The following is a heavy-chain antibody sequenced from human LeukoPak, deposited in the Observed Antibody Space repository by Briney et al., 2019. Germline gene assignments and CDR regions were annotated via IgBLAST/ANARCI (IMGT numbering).Heavy chain of an antibody. V-gene: IGHV1-69*04. J-gene: IGHJ3*02. CDR3: PRDKSPHYHRDEGHDAFDI. D-gene: IGHD2-2*01. Sequence: SVTVSCKASGGTFISYASSWVRQAPGQGLEWMGRIIPILGIAYYAQKFQGRVTITADKSTSTAYMELSSLRSEDTSVYYCPRDKSPHYHRDEGHDAFDIWGQGTMVTGSS. CDR1: GGTFISYA. CDR2: IIPILGIA.